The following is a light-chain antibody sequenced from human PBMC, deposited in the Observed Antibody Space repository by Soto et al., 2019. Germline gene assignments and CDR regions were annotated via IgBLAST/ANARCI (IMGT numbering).Light chain of an antibody. CDR2: AAS. J-gene: IGKJ1*01. CDR3: QQATSFPRT. Sequence: DIQSTQSPAFLWSSLGDIVTISCRASQGITSWLAWYQQKPGKAPKLLIYAASTLQGGVPSRFSGSGSGTEFTLTISSLQPEDFATYYCQQATSFPRTFGQGTKVDIK. CDR1: QGITSW. V-gene: IGKV1-12*01.